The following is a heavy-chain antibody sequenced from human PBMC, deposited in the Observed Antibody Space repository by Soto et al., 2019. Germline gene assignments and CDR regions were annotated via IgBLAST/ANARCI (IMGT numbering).Heavy chain of an antibody. V-gene: IGHV4-59*01. J-gene: IGHJ3*02. D-gene: IGHD4-17*01. CDR3: ARRYGYAFDI. CDR1: GGSISSYY. CDR2: IYYSGST. Sequence: QVQLQESGPGLVKPSETLSLTCTVSGGSISSYYWSWIRQPPGKGLEWIGYIYYSGSTNYNPSLTSRVTISVDTSKNHSSLKLSSVTAADTAAYYCARRYGYAFDIWGQGTMVTVSS.